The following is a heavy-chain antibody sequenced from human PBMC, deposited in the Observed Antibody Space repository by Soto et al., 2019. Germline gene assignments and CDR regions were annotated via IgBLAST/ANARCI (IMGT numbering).Heavy chain of an antibody. CDR2: ISGSGGST. CDR3: AKEASYVLRYFDWFPSPFDY. D-gene: IGHD3-9*01. V-gene: IGHV3-23*01. CDR1: GFTFSSYA. Sequence: EVQLLESGGGLVQPGGSLRLSCAASGFTFSSYAMSWVRQAPGKGLEWVSAISGSGGSTYYADSAKGRFTISRDNSKNTLYLQMNSLRAEDTAVYYCAKEASYVLRYFDWFPSPFDYWGQGTLVTVSS. J-gene: IGHJ4*02.